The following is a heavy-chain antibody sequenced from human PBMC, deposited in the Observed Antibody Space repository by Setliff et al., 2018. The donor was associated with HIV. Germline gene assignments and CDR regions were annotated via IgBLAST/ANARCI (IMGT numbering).Heavy chain of an antibody. V-gene: IGHV4-39*01. D-gene: IGHD6-13*01. CDR3: AAAEGQGPWYFFDN. CDR1: GGSISSSSYY. CDR2: IYYNGNT. Sequence: SETLSLTCTVSGGSISSSSYYWGWIRQPPGKGLEWIGNIYYNGNTNYKPSLERRLTISVDTSKNQFSLSLSSVTATDTALYFCAAAEGQGPWYFFDNWGQGTQVTVSS. J-gene: IGHJ4*02.